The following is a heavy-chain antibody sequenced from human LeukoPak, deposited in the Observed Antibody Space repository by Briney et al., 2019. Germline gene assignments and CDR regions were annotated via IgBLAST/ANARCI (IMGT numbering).Heavy chain of an antibody. Sequence: SETLSLTCTVSGGSISSSSYYWGWIRQPPGKGLEWIGSIYHSGSTYYNPSLKSRVTISVDTSKNQFSLKLSSVTAADTAVYYCARDVAVAGNWFDPWGQGTLVTVSS. CDR1: GGSISSSSYY. CDR3: ARDVAVAGNWFDP. V-gene: IGHV4-39*07. D-gene: IGHD6-19*01. CDR2: IYHSGST. J-gene: IGHJ5*02.